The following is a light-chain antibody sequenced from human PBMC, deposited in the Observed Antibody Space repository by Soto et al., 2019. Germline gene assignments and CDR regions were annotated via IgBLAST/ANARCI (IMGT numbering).Light chain of an antibody. CDR2: RNN. CDR1: SSNIGSNY. J-gene: IGLJ2*01. CDR3: AAWDDSLSGL. Sequence: QSVLTQPPSASGTPGQRVTISCSGSSSNIGSNYVYWYQQLPGTAPKLLIYRNNPRPSGVPDRFSGSKSGTSASLAISGLRSEDEDDYYCAAWDDSLSGLFGGGTKLTVL. V-gene: IGLV1-47*01.